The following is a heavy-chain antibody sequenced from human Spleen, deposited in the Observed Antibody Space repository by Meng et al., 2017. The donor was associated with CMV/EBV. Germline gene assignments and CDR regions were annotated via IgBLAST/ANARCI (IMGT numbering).Heavy chain of an antibody. J-gene: IGHJ4*02. CDR1: GFTVTSNY. Sequence: GESLKISCAASGFTVTSNYMSWVRQAPGKGLEWVSVIYSGGSTYYADSVKGRFTISRDNAKNSLYLHMNSLTADDTALYYCAKSRSNGWYYFDYWGQGTLVTVSS. V-gene: IGHV3-53*01. CDR2: IYSGGST. CDR3: AKSRSNGWYYFDY. D-gene: IGHD6-19*01.